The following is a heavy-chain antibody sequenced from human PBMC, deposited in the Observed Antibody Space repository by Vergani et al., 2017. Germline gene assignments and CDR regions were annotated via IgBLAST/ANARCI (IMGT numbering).Heavy chain of an antibody. V-gene: IGHV3-33*08. CDR3: ARDVYYGSALPGY. CDR1: GGSFSGYY. D-gene: IGHD3-10*01. Sequence: QVQLQQWGAGLLKPSETLSLTCAVYGGSFSGYYWSWVRQAPGKGLEWVALIWYDGNNKYYADSVKGRFTISRDNYKNTLYLQMNSLRAEDTAVYFCARDVYYGSALPGYWGQGTLVIVSS. CDR2: IWYDGNNK. J-gene: IGHJ4*02.